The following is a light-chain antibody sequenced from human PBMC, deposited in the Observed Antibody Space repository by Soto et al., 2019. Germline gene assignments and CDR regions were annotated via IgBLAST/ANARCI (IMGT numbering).Light chain of an antibody. V-gene: IGKV1-12*01. Sequence: DIQMTQSPSSVSASVGDRVTITCRASQGIDRWLAWYQQKPGKGPKLLIYAAFSLQRGVPARFSGSGSGTDFTLTISSLQPEDFATYYCQEANSFLGTFGQGTKVEIK. CDR3: QEANSFLGT. CDR2: AAF. J-gene: IGKJ1*01. CDR1: QGIDRW.